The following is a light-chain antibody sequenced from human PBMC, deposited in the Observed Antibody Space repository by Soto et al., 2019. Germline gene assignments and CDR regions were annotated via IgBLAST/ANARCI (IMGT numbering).Light chain of an antibody. CDR3: QQYNNWPRT. CDR2: GAS. V-gene: IGKV3-15*01. Sequence: EIVMTQSPATLSVSPGERATLSCRASQSVSSNLAWYQQKPGQAPRLLIYGASTRATGIPARFGGSGSGTEFTLTISSLQSEDFAVYYCQQYNNWPRTFGGGTKV. CDR1: QSVSSN. J-gene: IGKJ4*01.